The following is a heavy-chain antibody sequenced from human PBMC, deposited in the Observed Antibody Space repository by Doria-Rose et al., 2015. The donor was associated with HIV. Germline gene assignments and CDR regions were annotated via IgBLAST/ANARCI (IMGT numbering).Heavy chain of an antibody. V-gene: IGHV2-26*01. Sequence: QVTLKESGPVLVKPTETLTLTCTVSGVSLSSPGMGVSWIRQPPGEALEWLANIFSDDERSYKTSLKSRLTISRGTSKSQVVLTMTDMDPVDTATYYCARIKSSRWYHKYYFDFRGQGTLVIVSA. CDR3: ARIKSSRWYHKYYFDF. J-gene: IGHJ4*02. CDR1: GVSLSSPGMG. D-gene: IGHD6-13*01. CDR2: IFSDDER.